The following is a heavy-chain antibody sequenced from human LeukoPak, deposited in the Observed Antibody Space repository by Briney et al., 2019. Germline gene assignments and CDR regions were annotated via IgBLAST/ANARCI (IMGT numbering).Heavy chain of an antibody. Sequence: SETLSLTRTVSGGSISSYYWSWIRQPPGKGLEWIGYIYYSGSTNYNPSLKSRVTISVDTSKNQFSLKLSSVTAADTAVYYCARVPIAAASPYYFDYWGQGTLVTVSS. D-gene: IGHD2-15*01. J-gene: IGHJ4*02. CDR3: ARVPIAAASPYYFDY. CDR2: IYYSGST. V-gene: IGHV4-59*01. CDR1: GGSISSYY.